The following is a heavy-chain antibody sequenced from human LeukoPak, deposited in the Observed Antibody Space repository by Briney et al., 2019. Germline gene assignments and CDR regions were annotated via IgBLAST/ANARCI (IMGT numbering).Heavy chain of an antibody. CDR2: VYPGDSDT. D-gene: IGHD1-26*01. V-gene: IGHV5-51*01. CDR3: ARPGIVGATVYFDY. J-gene: IGHJ4*02. Sequence: GESLKISCKGSGYFFTTYWIGWVRQMPGKGLEWMGIVYPGDSDTRYSPSFQGQVTISADKSISTAYLQWGSLKASDTAMYYCARPGIVGATVYFDYWGQGTLVTVSS. CDR1: GYFFTTYW.